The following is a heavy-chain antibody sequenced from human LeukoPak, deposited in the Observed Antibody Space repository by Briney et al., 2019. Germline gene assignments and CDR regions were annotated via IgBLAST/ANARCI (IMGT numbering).Heavy chain of an antibody. CDR2: IIPILGIA. J-gene: IGHJ4*02. CDR1: GYTFTSYG. V-gene: IGHV1-69*04. Sequence: ASVKVSCKASGYTFTSYGISWVRQAPGQGLEWVGRIIPILGIANYAQKFQGRVTITADKSTSTAYMDLSSLRSEDTAVYYCARDLPPYYFDYWGQGTLVTVSS. CDR3: ARDLPPYYFDY.